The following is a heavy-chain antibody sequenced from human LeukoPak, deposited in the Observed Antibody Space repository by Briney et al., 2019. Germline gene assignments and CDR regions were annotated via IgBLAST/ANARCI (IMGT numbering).Heavy chain of an antibody. CDR1: GYSISSGYY. CDR2: IYHSGST. D-gene: IGHD5-18*01. Sequence: SETLSLTCTVSGYSISSGYYWGWIRQPPGKGLEWIGSIYHSGSTYYNPSLKSRVTISVDTSKNQFSLKLSSVTAADTAVYYCARGIQLWSYYHYYYMDVWGKGTTVTVSS. V-gene: IGHV4-38-2*02. J-gene: IGHJ6*03. CDR3: ARGIQLWSYYHYYYMDV.